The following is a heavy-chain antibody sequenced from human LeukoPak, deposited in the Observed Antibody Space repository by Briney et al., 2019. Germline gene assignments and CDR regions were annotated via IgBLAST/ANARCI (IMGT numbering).Heavy chain of an antibody. V-gene: IGHV4-39*01. CDR3: ARHSLRYCSSTSCSGAFDI. CDR2: IYYSGST. J-gene: IGHJ3*02. Sequence: SETLSLTCTVSGGSISSSSYYWGWIRQPPGKGLEWMGSIYYSGSTYYNPSLKSRVTISVDTSKNQFSLKLSSVTAADTAVYYCARHSLRYCSSTSCSGAFDIWGQGTMVTVSS. CDR1: GGSISSSSYY. D-gene: IGHD2-2*01.